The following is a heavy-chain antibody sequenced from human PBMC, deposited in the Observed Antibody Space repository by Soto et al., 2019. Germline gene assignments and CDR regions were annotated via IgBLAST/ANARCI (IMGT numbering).Heavy chain of an antibody. J-gene: IGHJ4*02. CDR1: GYIFTAYS. CDR2: FNPNSGDT. D-gene: IGHD6-19*01. CDR3: AREASAVISLDF. Sequence: GASVKVSYKASGYIFTAYSLHCVRQAPGQGLEWMGWFNPNSGDTIYAQKFQGRVTLTRDTSISTAYLELTGLKSDDTAVYYCAREASAVISLDFWRQGTLVTVSS. V-gene: IGHV1-2*02.